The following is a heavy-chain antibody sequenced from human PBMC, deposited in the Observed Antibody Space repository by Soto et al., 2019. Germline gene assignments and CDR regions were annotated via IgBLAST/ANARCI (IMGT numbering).Heavy chain of an antibody. J-gene: IGHJ4*02. CDR1: GFTFSSYS. D-gene: IGHD3-9*01. CDR2: ISSSSSTI. V-gene: IGHV3-48*01. CDR3: ARAVRYDILTGYYYFDY. Sequence: GGSLRLSCAASGFTFSSYSMNWVRQAPGKGLEWVSYISSSSSTIYYADSVKGRFTISRDNAKNSLYLQMNSLRAEDTAVYYCARAVRYDILTGYYYFDYWGQGTLVTVSS.